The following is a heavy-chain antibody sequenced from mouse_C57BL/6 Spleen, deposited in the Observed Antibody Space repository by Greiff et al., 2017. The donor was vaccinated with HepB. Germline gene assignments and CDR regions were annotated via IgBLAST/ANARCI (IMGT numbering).Heavy chain of an antibody. CDR3: ARGDDGYYLFAY. J-gene: IGHJ3*01. D-gene: IGHD2-3*01. V-gene: IGHV1-19*01. Sequence: VQLQQSGPVLVKPGASVKMSCKASGYTFTDYYMNWVKQSHGKSLEWIGVINPYNGGTSYNQKFKGKATLTVDKSSSTAYMELNSLTSEDSAVYYCARGDDGYYLFAYGGQGTLVTVSA. CDR1: GYTFTDYY. CDR2: INPYNGGT.